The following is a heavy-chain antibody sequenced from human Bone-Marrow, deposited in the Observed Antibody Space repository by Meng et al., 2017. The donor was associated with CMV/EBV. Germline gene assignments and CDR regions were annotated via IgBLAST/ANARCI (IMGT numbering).Heavy chain of an antibody. D-gene: IGHD3-3*01. V-gene: IGHV1-2*02. CDR1: GYTFTGYY. CDR2: INPNSGGT. J-gene: IGHJ6*02. Sequence: ASVKVSCKASGYTFTGYYMHWVRQAPGQGLEWMGWINPNSGGTNYAQKLQGRVTMTTDTSTSTAYMELRSLRSDDTAVYYCASPFWSGYYYGMDVWGQGNTVTVSS. CDR3: ASPFWSGYYYGMDV.